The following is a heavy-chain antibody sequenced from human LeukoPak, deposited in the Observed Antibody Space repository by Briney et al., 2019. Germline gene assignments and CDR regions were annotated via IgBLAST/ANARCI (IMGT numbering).Heavy chain of an antibody. D-gene: IGHD3-22*01. CDR3: ARSDYYDSSGYFVY. CDR1: GGSISSYY. CDR2: ILYRGST. Sequence: PSETLSLTCTVSGGSISSYYWSWIRQPPGKGPEWIGYILYRGSTNYNPSLKSRATMSVDASKNQISLKLSSVTAADTAVYYCARSDYYDSSGYFVYWGQGTLVTVSS. V-gene: IGHV4-59*01. J-gene: IGHJ4*02.